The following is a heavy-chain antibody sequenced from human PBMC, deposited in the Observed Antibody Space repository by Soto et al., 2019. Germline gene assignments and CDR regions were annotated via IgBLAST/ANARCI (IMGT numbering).Heavy chain of an antibody. CDR2: IYWDDDK. V-gene: IGHV2-5*02. D-gene: IGHD6-19*01. CDR3: AHIVVAGLGYYFDY. CDR1: GFSLSSTRMA. Sequence: QITLKESGPPLVKPTQTLTLTCTFAGFSLSSTRMAVGWIRQPPGKDLEWLALIYWDDDKRYSPFLKSRLTITKDTSKNQVVLTMSNMDPVDTARYYCAHIVVAGLGYYFDYWGQGTLVTVSS. J-gene: IGHJ4*02.